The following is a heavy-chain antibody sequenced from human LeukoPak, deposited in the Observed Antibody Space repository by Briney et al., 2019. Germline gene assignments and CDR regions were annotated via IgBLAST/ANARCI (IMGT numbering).Heavy chain of an antibody. CDR1: GFRFSDYW. CDR3: TRVEETATTAAIIRKYSYYYYYMDV. V-gene: IGHV3-7*01. Sequence: GGSLRLSCAASGFRFSDYWMTWVRQAPGKGLEWVANIKQDGSEKHYVDSVKGRFTISRDNAKNSLYLQMSSLRAEDTAVYYCTRVEETATTAAIIRKYSYYYYYMDVWGKGNTVTVSS. J-gene: IGHJ6*03. CDR2: IKQDGSEK. D-gene: IGHD4-11*01.